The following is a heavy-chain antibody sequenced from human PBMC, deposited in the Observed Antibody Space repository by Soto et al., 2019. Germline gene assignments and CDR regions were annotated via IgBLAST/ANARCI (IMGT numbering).Heavy chain of an antibody. D-gene: IGHD2-15*01. CDR2: LYSSGST. CDR1: GFTFTGND. Sequence: EVQLVESGGGLIQPGGSLRLSCAASGFTFTGNDMNWVRQAPGKGLEWVSLLYSSGSTYYADSVKGRFTISRDNSNNTLYRHMSSLRVEDTAGYYCAARPLLPGAPWGQGTVVTVSP. CDR3: AARPLLPGAP. J-gene: IGHJ3*01. V-gene: IGHV3-53*01.